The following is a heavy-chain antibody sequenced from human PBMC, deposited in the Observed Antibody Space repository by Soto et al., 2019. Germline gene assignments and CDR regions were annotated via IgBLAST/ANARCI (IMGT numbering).Heavy chain of an antibody. D-gene: IGHD1-26*01. Sequence: SETLSLTCTVSGGSISSYYWSWIRQPPGRGLEWIGYFYYSGTTNYRPSLKSRVSISVDRSKNLFSLNLTSVTAADTAIYYCVRHQSFSALGKGWFVPWGQGILVTVSS. CDR2: FYYSGTT. V-gene: IGHV4-59*08. CDR3: VRHQSFSALGKGWFVP. J-gene: IGHJ5*02. CDR1: GGSISSYY.